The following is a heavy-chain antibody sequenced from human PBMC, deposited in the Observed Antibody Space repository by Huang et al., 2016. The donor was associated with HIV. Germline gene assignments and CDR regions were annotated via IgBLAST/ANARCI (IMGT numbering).Heavy chain of an antibody. D-gene: IGHD2-2*01. CDR2: IKSKTDGGTT. J-gene: IGHJ6*02. CDR1: GFTFSNAW. CDR3: SSGSTSSPDYYYYYGMEV. Sequence: EVQLVESGGGLVKPGGSLRLSCAASGFTFSNAWLSWVGQGEGRGLEWVGRIKSKTDGGTTDYAAPVKGRFTISRDDSKKTLYLKMNSLKSEDTAVYYCSSGSTSSPDYYYYYGMEVWGQGTTVTVSS. V-gene: IGHV3-15*01.